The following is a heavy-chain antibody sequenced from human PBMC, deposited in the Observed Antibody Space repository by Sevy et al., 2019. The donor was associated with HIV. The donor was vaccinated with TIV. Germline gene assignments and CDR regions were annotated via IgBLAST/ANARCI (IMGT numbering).Heavy chain of an antibody. CDR1: GFTVSNNY. CDR3: ANHCSSTTCYLRGDAFDI. Sequence: WRSLRLSCAASGFTVSNNYMSWVRQAPGKGLEWVSVIYSGGSTYYADPVKGRFTISRDNSKNTLYLQMNSLRAEDTAVYYCANHCSSTTCYLRGDAFDIWGQGTMVTVSS. V-gene: IGHV3-66*02. J-gene: IGHJ3*02. D-gene: IGHD2-2*01. CDR2: IYSGGST.